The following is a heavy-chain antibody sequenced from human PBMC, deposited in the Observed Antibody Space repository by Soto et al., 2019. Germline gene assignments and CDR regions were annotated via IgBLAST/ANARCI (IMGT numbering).Heavy chain of an antibody. CDR3: ARSPLYCSDGSCYHNYYYYYMDV. J-gene: IGHJ6*03. CDR1: GYTFTGYY. Sequence: ASVKVSCKASGYTFTGYYIHWVRQAPGQGLEWMGWINPNSGGTNYAQNFQGWVTMTRDTSISTVYMELSRLRSDDTAVYYCARSPLYCSDGSCYHNYYYYYMDVWGKGTTVTVSS. CDR2: INPNSGGT. D-gene: IGHD2-15*01. V-gene: IGHV1-2*04.